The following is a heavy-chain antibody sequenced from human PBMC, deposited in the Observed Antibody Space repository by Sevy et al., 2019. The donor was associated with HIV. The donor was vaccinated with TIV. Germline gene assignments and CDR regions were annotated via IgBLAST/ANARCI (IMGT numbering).Heavy chain of an antibody. CDR3: VREGLGGYSYSLDY. J-gene: IGHJ4*01. CDR2: MKQDGSEE. CDR1: GFTLSRYG. V-gene: IGHV3-7*01. Sequence: GGSLRLSCAASGFTLSRYGMHWVRQAPGKGLEWVATMKQDGSEEDYVDSVKGRFTISRDNAKNSLFLQMNSLSAEDTAVYYCVREGLGGYSYSLDYWGHGTLVTVSS. D-gene: IGHD5-18*01.